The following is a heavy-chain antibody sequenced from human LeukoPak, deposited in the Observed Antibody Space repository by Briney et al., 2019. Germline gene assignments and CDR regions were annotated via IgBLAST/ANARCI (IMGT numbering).Heavy chain of an antibody. Sequence: GASVKVSCKASGGTFTSYGISWVRQAPGQGLEWMGWISAYNGNTNYAQKLQGRVTMTTDTSTSTAYMELRSLRSDDTAVYYCARAYGGRYYYGSGSYYRDLTYYYYYYMDVWGKGTTVTVSS. V-gene: IGHV1-18*01. J-gene: IGHJ6*03. CDR1: GGTFTSYG. D-gene: IGHD3-10*01. CDR2: ISAYNGNT. CDR3: ARAYGGRYYYGSGSYYRDLTYYYYYYMDV.